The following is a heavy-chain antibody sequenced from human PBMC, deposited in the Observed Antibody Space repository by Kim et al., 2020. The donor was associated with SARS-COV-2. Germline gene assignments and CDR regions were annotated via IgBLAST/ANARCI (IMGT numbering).Heavy chain of an antibody. D-gene: IGHD3-3*01. V-gene: IGHV3-30*18. CDR2: ISFDGRNK. CDR1: TVAFSRYG. J-gene: IGHJ4*02. CDR3: AKDTNYDFWSGYFFVFDY. Sequence: GGSLRLSCAASTVAFSRYGMHWVRQAPGKGLEWVAAISFDGRNKYYTDSVKGRFTVSRDKSKNTVYLQMNSLRADDTAFYYCAKDTNYDFWSGYFFVFDYWGQGPLVTVSS.